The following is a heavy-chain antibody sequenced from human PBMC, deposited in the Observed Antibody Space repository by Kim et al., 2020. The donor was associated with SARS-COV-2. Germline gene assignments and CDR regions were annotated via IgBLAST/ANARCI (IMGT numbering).Heavy chain of an antibody. CDR2: INAGNGNT. J-gene: IGHJ3*02. CDR3: ATRTLYYDILTGYYPPDAFDI. Sequence: ASVKVSCKASGYTFTSYAMHWVRQAPGQRLEWMGWINAGNGNTKYSQKFQGRVTITRDTSASTAYMELSSLRSEDTAVYYCATRTLYYDILTGYYPPDAFDIWGQGTMVTVSS. CDR1: GYTFTSYA. V-gene: IGHV1-3*01. D-gene: IGHD3-9*01.